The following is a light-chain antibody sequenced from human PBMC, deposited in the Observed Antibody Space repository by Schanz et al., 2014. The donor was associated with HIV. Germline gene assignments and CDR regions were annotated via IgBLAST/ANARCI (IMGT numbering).Light chain of an antibody. J-gene: IGLJ2*01. CDR1: SSNIGINA. CDR3: QSYDSSLSVVV. V-gene: IGLV1-44*01. CDR2: NTY. Sequence: QSVLTQPPSASGTPGQRVTISCSGSSSNIGINAVNWYQQLPGTAPKLVIYNTYHRPSGVPDRFSGSQSGASASLAISGLQSEDEADYYCQSYDSSLSVVVFGGGTKLTVL.